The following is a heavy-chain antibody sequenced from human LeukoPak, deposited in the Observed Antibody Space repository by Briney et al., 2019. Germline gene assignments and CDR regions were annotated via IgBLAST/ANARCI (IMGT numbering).Heavy chain of an antibody. J-gene: IGHJ3*02. Sequence: GESLKISCKGSGYSFTSYWIGWVRQMPGKGLEWMGIIYPGDSDTRYSPSFQGQVTISADKSISTAYLQWSSLKASDTAMYYCARPGSYDSSGLAAFDIWGQGTMVTVPS. CDR2: IYPGDSDT. V-gene: IGHV5-51*01. D-gene: IGHD3-22*01. CDR3: ARPGSYDSSGLAAFDI. CDR1: GYSFTSYW.